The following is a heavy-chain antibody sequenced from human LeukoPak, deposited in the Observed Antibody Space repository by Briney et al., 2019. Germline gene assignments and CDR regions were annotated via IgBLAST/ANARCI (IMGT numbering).Heavy chain of an antibody. CDR1: GYTFTSYY. CDR2: INPSGGST. CDR3: ARDFFNVRGDGYNPGY. J-gene: IGHJ4*02. Sequence: ASVKVSCKASGYTFTSYYMHWVRQAPGQGLEWMGIINPSGGSTSYAQKFQGRVTMTRDTSASTVYMELSSLRSEDTAVYYCARDFFNVRGDGYNPGYWGQGTLVTVSS. D-gene: IGHD5-24*01. V-gene: IGHV1-46*01.